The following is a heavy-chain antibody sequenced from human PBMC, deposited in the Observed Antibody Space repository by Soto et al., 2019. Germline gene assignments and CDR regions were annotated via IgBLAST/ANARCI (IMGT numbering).Heavy chain of an antibody. CDR3: ARCHYQQLRVDY. J-gene: IGHJ4*01. CDR2: MNTGNGNT. CDR1: GYSFSNYA. Sequence: AAVKVSCKASGYSFSNYAIHWVLQAPGQRPEWVRWMNTGNGNTKYSRKFQGRVTISRDTSANTAYMELSSLKSEDPAVYYGARCHYQQLRVDYWGQGTLVTVSS. V-gene: IGHV1-3*04. D-gene: IGHD2-2*01.